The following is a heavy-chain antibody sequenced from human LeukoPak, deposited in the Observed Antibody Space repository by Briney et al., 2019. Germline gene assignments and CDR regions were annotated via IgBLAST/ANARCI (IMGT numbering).Heavy chain of an antibody. CDR2: ISSSSTI. CDR1: GFTFSSYS. V-gene: IGHV3-48*02. CDR3: ARDSSGYHHTYYFDY. Sequence: GGSLRLSCAASGFTFSSYSMNWVRQAPGKGLEWVSYISSSSTIYYADSVKGRFTISRDNAKNSLYLEMNSLRDEDTAVYYCARDSSGYHHTYYFDYWGQGTLVTVSS. J-gene: IGHJ4*02. D-gene: IGHD3-22*01.